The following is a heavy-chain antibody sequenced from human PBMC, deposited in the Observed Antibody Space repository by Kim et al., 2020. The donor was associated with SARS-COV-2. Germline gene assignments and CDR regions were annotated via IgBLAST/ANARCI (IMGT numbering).Heavy chain of an antibody. D-gene: IGHD3-3*01. CDR1: GYTFTSYD. CDR3: ARKRSGDFWSGYYLYYYYGMDV. V-gene: IGHV1-8*01. J-gene: IGHJ6*02. CDR2: MNPNSGNT. Sequence: ASVKVSCKASGYTFTSYDINWVRQATGQGLEWMGWMNPNSGNTGYAQKFQGRVTMTRNTSISTAYMELSSLRSEDTAVYYCARKRSGDFWSGYYLYYYYGMDVWGQGTTVTVSS.